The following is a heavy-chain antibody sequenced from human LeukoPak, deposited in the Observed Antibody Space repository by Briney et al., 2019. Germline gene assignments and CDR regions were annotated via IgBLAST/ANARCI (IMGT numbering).Heavy chain of an antibody. J-gene: IGHJ2*01. V-gene: IGHV4-34*01. CDR1: VGSFSGYY. CDR3: ARQREGYFDL. CDR2: INHSGSI. Sequence: SETLSLTCAAYVGSFSGYYWSWIRQPPGKGLEWIGEINHSGSINYNPSLKSRVSISVVTSKNQFSLKLSSVTAADTAVYYCARQREGYFDLWGRGTRVTVSS.